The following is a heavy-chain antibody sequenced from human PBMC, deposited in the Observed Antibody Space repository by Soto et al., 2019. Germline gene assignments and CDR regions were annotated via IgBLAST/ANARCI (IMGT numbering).Heavy chain of an antibody. Sequence: GGSLRLSCAASGFTFYHRAMTWVRQAPGRGLEWVSSISESGAVTYYADSVKGRFTISRNNSKNTLYLQMNTLRAEDTAIYYCAPGSSGAGGEDLWGQGTLVTVSS. V-gene: IGHV3-23*01. D-gene: IGHD3-10*01. CDR3: APGSSGAGGEDL. J-gene: IGHJ5*02. CDR2: ISESGAVT. CDR1: GFTFYHRA.